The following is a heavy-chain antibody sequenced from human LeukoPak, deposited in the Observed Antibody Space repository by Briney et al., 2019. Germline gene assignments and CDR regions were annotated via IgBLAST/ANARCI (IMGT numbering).Heavy chain of an antibody. CDR1: GYTFTSYY. CDR2: INPSGGST. D-gene: IGHD4-23*01. CDR3: ARETTVVTWGY. J-gene: IGHJ4*02. Sequence: GASVKVSCKASGYTFTSYYMHWVRQAPGQGLEWMGIINPSGGSTSYAQKFQGRVTMTRDTSTSTVYMELSSLRPEDTAVYYCARETTVVTWGYWGQGTLVTVSS. V-gene: IGHV1-46*01.